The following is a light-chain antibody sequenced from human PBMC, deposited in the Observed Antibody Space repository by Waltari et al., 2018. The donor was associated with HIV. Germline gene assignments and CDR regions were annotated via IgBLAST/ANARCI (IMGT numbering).Light chain of an antibody. CDR3: QHYGGSPRT. Sequence: EIVLPQSTATWSLSPGERDTLSCGASHSVSGNYLAWYQQRPGLAPRLLISDASTRATGIPDRFSGSGSGTDFTLTISSLEPEDFAVYYCQHYGGSPRTFGQGTKVEVK. J-gene: IGKJ1*01. CDR2: DAS. V-gene: IGKV3D-20*01. CDR1: HSVSGNY.